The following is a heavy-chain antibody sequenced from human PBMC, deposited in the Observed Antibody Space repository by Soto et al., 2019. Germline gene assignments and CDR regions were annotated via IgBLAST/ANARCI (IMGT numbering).Heavy chain of an antibody. CDR1: GGTFSNSP. CDR3: ARDQVGASSFDY. Sequence: QVQLVQSGAELRKPGSAVKLSCKASGGTFSNSPISWVRQIPGQGPEWMGRIIPSPARTIYSRKFRGRVTLTADKSTQTDYMTLSSLTTEDSGVYYCARDQVGASSFDYWGQGTRVTVSS. J-gene: IGHJ4*02. V-gene: IGHV1-69*08. D-gene: IGHD1-26*01. CDR2: IIPSPART.